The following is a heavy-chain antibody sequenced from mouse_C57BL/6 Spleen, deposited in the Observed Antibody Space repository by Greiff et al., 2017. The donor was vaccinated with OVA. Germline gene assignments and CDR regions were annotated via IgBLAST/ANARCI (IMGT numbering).Heavy chain of an antibody. D-gene: IGHD1-1*01. V-gene: IGHV1-76*01. Sequence: QVQLQQSGAELVRPGASVKLSCKASGYTFTDYYINWVKQRPGQGLEWIARIYPGSGNTYYNEKFKGKATLTAEKSSSTAYMQLSSLTSEDSAVYFCARDYYGSTHAMDYWGQGTSVTVSS. J-gene: IGHJ4*01. CDR1: GYTFTDYY. CDR3: ARDYYGSTHAMDY. CDR2: IYPGSGNT.